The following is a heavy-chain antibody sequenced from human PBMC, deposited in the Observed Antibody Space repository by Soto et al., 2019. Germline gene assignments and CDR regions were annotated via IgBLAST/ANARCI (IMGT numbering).Heavy chain of an antibody. CDR1: WFSLSNARMG. CDR2: IFSNDEK. Sequence: XGPTLVTPTETLTLTCTVSWFSLSNARMGVSWIRQPPGKALEWLAHIFSNDEKSCSTSLKSRLTISKDTSKSQVVLTMTNMDPVDTATYYCARIQGRNYYDSSGYYAFDIWGQGTMVTVSS. D-gene: IGHD3-22*01. CDR3: ARIQGRNYYDSSGYYAFDI. V-gene: IGHV2-26*01. J-gene: IGHJ3*02.